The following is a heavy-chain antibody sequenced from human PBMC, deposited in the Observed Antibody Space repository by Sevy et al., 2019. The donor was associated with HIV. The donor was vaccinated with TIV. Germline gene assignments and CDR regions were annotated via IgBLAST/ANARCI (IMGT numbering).Heavy chain of an antibody. CDR2: FDPEDDET. CDR3: ATTKDYYESSGSPFDY. CDR1: GYRLSQSS. D-gene: IGHD3-22*01. V-gene: IGHV1-24*01. Sequence: ASVKVSCKVSGYRLSQSSMHWVRQAPGKGLEWMGSFDPEDDETIYAQNFQGRVAMTEDTSTDTAYMELSTLRSEDTAVYYCATTKDYYESSGSPFDYWGQGTLVTVSS. J-gene: IGHJ4*02.